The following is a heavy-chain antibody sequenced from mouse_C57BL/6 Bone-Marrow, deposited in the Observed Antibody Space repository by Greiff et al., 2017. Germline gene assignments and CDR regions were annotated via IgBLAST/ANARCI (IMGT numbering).Heavy chain of an antibody. CDR2: IDPETGGT. CDR1: GYTFTDYE. Sequence: QVQLKESGAELVRPGASVTLSCKASGYTFTDYEMHWVKQTPVHGLEWIGAIDPETGGTAYNQKFKGKAILTADKSSSTAYMELRSLTSEDSSVYYCTRASSSGAYWGQGTLVTVSA. CDR3: TRASSSGAY. V-gene: IGHV1-15*01. J-gene: IGHJ3*01. D-gene: IGHD3-2*02.